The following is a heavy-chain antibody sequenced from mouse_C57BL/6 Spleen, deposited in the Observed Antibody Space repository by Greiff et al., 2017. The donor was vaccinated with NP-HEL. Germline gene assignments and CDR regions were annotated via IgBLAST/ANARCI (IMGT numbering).Heavy chain of an antibody. CDR1: GFTFSSYG. D-gene: IGHD2-5*01. CDR2: ISSGGSYT. Sequence: EVMLVESGGDLVKPGGSLKLSCAASGFTFSSYGMSWVRQTPDKRLEWVATISSGGSYTYYPDNVKGRFTISRDNAKNTLYLQMSSLKSEDTAMYYCARPYYSNFAYWGQGTLVTVSA. V-gene: IGHV5-6*01. CDR3: ARPYYSNFAY. J-gene: IGHJ3*01.